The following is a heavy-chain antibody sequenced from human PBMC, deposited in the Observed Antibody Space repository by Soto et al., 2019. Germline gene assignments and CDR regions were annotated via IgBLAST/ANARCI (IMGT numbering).Heavy chain of an antibody. J-gene: IGHJ4*02. CDR3: ARRGAFDSSSSGGTCFDY. D-gene: IGHD6-6*01. CDR1: GYTFTSYA. Sequence: QVPLVQSGAEVKKPGASVKVSCKASGYTFTSYAMHWVRQAPGQRLEWMGWINAGNGNTKYSQKFQGRVTITRDTSASTAYMELSSLRSEDTAVYYCARRGAFDSSSSGGTCFDYWGQGTLVTVSS. CDR2: INAGNGNT. V-gene: IGHV1-3*01.